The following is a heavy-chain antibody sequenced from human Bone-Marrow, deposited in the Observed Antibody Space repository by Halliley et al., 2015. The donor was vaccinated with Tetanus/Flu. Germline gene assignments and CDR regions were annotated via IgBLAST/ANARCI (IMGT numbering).Heavy chain of an antibody. CDR3: ARYRGPTVTPDY. Sequence: QLVQSGAEVKKPGESLKISCKGSGYTFPTYYIGWVRQMPGKGLEWLGIIYPGDSDTRYSPSFQGQVTISADKSTSTAYLQWSSLKASDTAMYYCARYRGPTVTPDYWGQGTLVTVSS. CDR1: GYTFPTYY. D-gene: IGHD4-17*01. J-gene: IGHJ4*02. V-gene: IGHV5-51*01. CDR2: IYPGDSDT.